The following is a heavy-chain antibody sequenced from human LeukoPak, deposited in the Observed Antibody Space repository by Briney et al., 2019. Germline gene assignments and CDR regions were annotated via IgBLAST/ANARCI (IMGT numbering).Heavy chain of an antibody. CDR1: GFTFSSYA. CDR3: ASAVF. Sequence: GGSLRLSCAASGFTFSSYAMHWVRQAPGKGLEWVAVISYDGSNKYYADSVKGRFTISRDNSKNTLYLQMNSLRAEDTAVYYCASAVFWGQGTLVTVSS. J-gene: IGHJ4*02. CDR2: ISYDGSNK. D-gene: IGHD3-10*01. V-gene: IGHV3-30-3*01.